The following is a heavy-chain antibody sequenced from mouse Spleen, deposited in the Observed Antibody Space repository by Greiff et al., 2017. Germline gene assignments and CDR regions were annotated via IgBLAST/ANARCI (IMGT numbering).Heavy chain of an antibody. D-gene: IGHD2-1*01. CDR3: AKRGYGNYGAMDY. CDR2: INPNNGGT. V-gene: IGHV1-26*01. J-gene: IGHJ4*01. CDR1: GYTFTDYY. Sequence: EVKLQQSGPELGKPGASVKISCKASGYTFTDYYMNWVKQSHGKSLEWIGDINPNNGGTSYNQKFKGKATLTVDKSSSTAYMELRSLTSEDSAVYYCAKRGYGNYGAMDYWGQGTSVTVSS.